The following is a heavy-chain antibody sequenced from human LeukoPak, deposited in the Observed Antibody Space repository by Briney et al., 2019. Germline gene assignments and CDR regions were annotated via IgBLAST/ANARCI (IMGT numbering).Heavy chain of an antibody. Sequence: GASVKVSCKASGGSHSSYVISWVRQAPGQGLEWMGRIIPILSITNYAQKFQGRVTITADKSTSTAYMELSRLRCIATPEYYCASDPSGGYVPYFDYWGQGTLVTVSS. CDR3: ASDPSGGYVPYFDY. V-gene: IGHV1-69*04. J-gene: IGHJ4*02. CDR2: IIPILSIT. CDR1: GGSHSSYV. D-gene: IGHD3-16*01.